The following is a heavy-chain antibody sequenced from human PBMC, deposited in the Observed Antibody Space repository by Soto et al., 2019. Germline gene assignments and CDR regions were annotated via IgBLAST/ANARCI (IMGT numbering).Heavy chain of an antibody. J-gene: IGHJ5*02. CDR2: IYWDDDK. CDR3: AHIPNYYQYDWFDP. V-gene: IGHV2-5*02. Sequence: QITLKESGPTLVKPTQTLTLTCTFSGFSLTTRGVGVGWIRQPPGKALECLALIYWDDDKRYSPSLQSRLSTTQDTYKTQVVLTMTNVDPVDTATYYCAHIPNYYQYDWFDPWGQGTLVSVSS. D-gene: IGHD3-16*01. CDR1: GFSLTTRGVG.